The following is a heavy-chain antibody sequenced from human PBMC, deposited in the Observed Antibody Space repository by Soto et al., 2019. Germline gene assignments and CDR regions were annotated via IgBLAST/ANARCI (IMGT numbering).Heavy chain of an antibody. Sequence: QVQLVQSGAEVKKPGASVKVSCKASGYTFTNYAIHWVRQALGQSLEWMGWIYAGNGDTKYSQKFQGRVTISRDTSANTAYMELSSLTSEDTAVYYCARDHAASGTIFPNWFDPWGQGTLVTVSS. V-gene: IGHV1-3*01. CDR3: ARDHAASGTIFPNWFDP. CDR1: GYTFTNYA. J-gene: IGHJ5*02. CDR2: IYAGNGDT. D-gene: IGHD1-7*01.